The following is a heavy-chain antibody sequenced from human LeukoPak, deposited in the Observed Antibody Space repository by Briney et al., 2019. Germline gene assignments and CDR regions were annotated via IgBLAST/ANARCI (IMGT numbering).Heavy chain of an antibody. D-gene: IGHD3-10*01. CDR2: ISYDGSNK. Sequence: PGGSLRLSCAASGFTFSNYGMHWVRQAPGKGLEWVALISYDGSNKYYADSVKGRFTISRDNSKNTLYLQMISLRAEDTAVYYCAIYGSVSYFAYWGQGTLVTVSS. V-gene: IGHV3-30*03. CDR3: AIYGSVSYFAY. J-gene: IGHJ4*02. CDR1: GFTFSNYG.